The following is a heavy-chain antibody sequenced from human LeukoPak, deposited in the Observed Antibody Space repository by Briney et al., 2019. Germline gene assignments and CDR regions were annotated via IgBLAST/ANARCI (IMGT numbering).Heavy chain of an antibody. D-gene: IGHD2-15*01. CDR2: IRNDGTNK. Sequence: GGSLRLSCAASGFTFSSYSMHWVRRAPGKGLEWVAVIRNDGTNKYYADSVKGRFTISRDNSKNTVHLQMNSLRAEDTAVYYCAKDHCSRGTCYYYYYMDVWGKGTTVTVSS. V-gene: IGHV3-30*02. J-gene: IGHJ6*03. CDR3: AKDHCSRGTCYYYYYMDV. CDR1: GFTFSSYS.